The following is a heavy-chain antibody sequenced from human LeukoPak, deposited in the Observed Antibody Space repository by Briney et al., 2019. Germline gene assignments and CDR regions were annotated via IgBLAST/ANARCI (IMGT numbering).Heavy chain of an antibody. Sequence: ETLSLTCTVSGGSIGSSSYYWGWIRQPPGKGLEWVSSISSSSSYIYYADSVKGRFTISRDNAKNSLYLQMNSLRAEDTAVYYCARADYGEPWGQGTLVTVSS. D-gene: IGHD4-17*01. CDR1: GGSIGSSSYY. CDR3: ARADYGEP. J-gene: IGHJ4*02. CDR2: ISSSSSYI. V-gene: IGHV3-21*01.